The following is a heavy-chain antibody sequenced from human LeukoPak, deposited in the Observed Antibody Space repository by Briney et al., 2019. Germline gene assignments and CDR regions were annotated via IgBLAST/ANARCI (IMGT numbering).Heavy chain of an antibody. Sequence: ASVKVSCKASGYTFTSYDINWVRQATGQGLEWMGWMNPNSGNTGCAQKFQGRVTMTRNTSISTAYMELSSLRSEDTAVYYCARTRARRGSYSNWFDPWGQGTLVTVSS. J-gene: IGHJ5*02. V-gene: IGHV1-8*01. D-gene: IGHD1-26*01. CDR3: ARTRARRGSYSNWFDP. CDR1: GYTFTSYD. CDR2: MNPNSGNT.